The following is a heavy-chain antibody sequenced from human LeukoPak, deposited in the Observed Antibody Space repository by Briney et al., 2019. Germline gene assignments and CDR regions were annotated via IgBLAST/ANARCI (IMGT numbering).Heavy chain of an antibody. D-gene: IGHD6-13*01. CDR1: GFIFSNCA. CDR3: VKGHTNSWYGSHPFDY. J-gene: IGHJ4*02. V-gene: IGHV3-23*01. CDR2: MSGTTGSA. Sequence: GGSLRLSCAASGFIFSNCAMSWVRQVPGKGLEWASGMSGTTGSAYYADSVKGRFIISRDNSKNTVYLQMNSLRAEDTAVYYCVKGHTNSWYGSHPFDYWGQGTLVTVSS.